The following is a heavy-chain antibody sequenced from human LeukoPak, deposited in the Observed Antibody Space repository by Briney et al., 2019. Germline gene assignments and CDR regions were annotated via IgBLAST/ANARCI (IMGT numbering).Heavy chain of an antibody. CDR1: GFTFSSYA. CDR3: AMVPVPPGDDYGDYGEPA. D-gene: IGHD4-17*01. Sequence: PGGSLRLSCAASGFTFSSYAMSWVRQAPGKGLEWVSAISGSGGSTYYADSVKGRFTISRDNSKNTLYLQMNSLRAEDTAVYYCAMVPVPPGDDYGDYGEPAWGQGTLVTVSP. J-gene: IGHJ4*02. CDR2: ISGSGGST. V-gene: IGHV3-23*01.